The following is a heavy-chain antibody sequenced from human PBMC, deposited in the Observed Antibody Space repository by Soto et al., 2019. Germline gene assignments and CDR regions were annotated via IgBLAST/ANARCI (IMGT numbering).Heavy chain of an antibody. CDR1: GGSISSYY. Sequence: SETLSLTFTVPGGSISSYYWSWIRQPPGKGLEWIGYIYYSGSTNYNPSLKSRVTISVDTSKNQFSLKLNSVTAVDTAVYYCARVNYGNYYYYYGMDVWGQGTTVTVSS. J-gene: IGHJ6*02. D-gene: IGHD4-17*01. CDR3: ARVNYGNYYYYYGMDV. V-gene: IGHV4-59*01. CDR2: IYYSGST.